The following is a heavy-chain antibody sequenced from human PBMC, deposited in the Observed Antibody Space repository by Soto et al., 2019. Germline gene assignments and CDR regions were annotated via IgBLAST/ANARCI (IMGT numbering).Heavy chain of an antibody. Sequence: PLETLPLTCPFSGGSISSSNWLSWVRKTPGKGLEWIGEIYHSGSTNYNPSLKSRVTISVDKSKNQFSLKLSSVTAADTAVYYCARDTWHLKGFADYYYGMDVWGQGTTVTVSS. CDR3: ARDTWHLKGFADYYYGMDV. CDR2: IYHSGST. D-gene: IGHD3-3*02. V-gene: IGHV4-4*02. J-gene: IGHJ6*02. CDR1: GGSISSSNW.